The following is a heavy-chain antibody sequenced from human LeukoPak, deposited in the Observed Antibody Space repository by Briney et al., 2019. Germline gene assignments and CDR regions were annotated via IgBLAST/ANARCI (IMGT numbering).Heavy chain of an antibody. CDR1: GGSISSDY. D-gene: IGHD6-6*01. V-gene: IGHV4-34*01. Sequence: SETLSLTCTVSGGSISSDYWSWIRQPPGKGLEWIGEINHSGSTNYNPSLKSRVTISVDTSKNQFSLKLSSVTAADTAVYYCASSSIAARYWFDPWGQGTLVTVSS. CDR2: INHSGST. J-gene: IGHJ5*02. CDR3: ASSSIAARYWFDP.